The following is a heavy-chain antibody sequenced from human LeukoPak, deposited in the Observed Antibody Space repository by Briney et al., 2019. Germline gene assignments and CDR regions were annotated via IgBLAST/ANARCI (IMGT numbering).Heavy chain of an antibody. CDR2: IILLFGTT. D-gene: IGHD5-24*01. J-gene: IGHJ4*02. CDR1: GGSISTNV. CDR3: ARDEMASRD. Sequence: SVKVSCKASGGSISTNVINWVRQAPGQGLEWMGGIILLFGTTDYAQKFQGRVTITADKSTSTVFMDLSSLRSEDTAVYFCARDEMASRDWGQGTLVIVSS. V-gene: IGHV1-69*06.